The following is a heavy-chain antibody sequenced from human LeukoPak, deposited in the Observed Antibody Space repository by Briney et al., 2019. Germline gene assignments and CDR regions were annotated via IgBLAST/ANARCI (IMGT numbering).Heavy chain of an antibody. CDR3: ARRVVAARPFDY. CDR2: IYYSGST. J-gene: IGHJ4*02. D-gene: IGHD6-6*01. V-gene: IGHV4-39*01. CDR1: GGSISSRSYY. Sequence: KPSETLSLTCTVSGGSISSRSYYRGRVPPPPGKGLEWNGSIYYSGSTYYIPSLKSRVTISVDTSKNQFSLKLSSVTAADTAVYYCARRVVAARPFDYWGQGTLVTVSS.